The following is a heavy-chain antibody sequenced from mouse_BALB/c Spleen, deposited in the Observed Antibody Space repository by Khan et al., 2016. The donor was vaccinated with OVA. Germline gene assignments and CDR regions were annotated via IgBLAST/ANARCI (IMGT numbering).Heavy chain of an antibody. CDR2: ISYSGGT. D-gene: IGHD1-1*01. CDR1: GYSITSGYA. V-gene: IGHV3-2*02. J-gene: IGHJ2*01. Sequence: VQLKESGPGLVKPSQSLSLTCTVTGYSITSGYAWNWIRQFPGNKLEWMGYISYSGGTSYNPSLKSRISITRNTSKNQFFLQLNSVTTEDTATYYCARGNYYGYYFDYWGQGTTLTVS. CDR3: ARGNYYGYYFDY.